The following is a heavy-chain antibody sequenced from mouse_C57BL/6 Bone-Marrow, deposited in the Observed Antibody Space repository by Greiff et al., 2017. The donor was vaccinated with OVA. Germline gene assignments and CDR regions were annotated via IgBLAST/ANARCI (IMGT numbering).Heavy chain of an antibody. CDR1: GYSITSGYY. J-gene: IGHJ1*03. V-gene: IGHV3-6*01. CDR2: ISYDGSN. Sequence: VQLQQSGPGLVKPSQSLSLTCSVTGYSITSGYYWNWIRQFPGNKLEWMGYISYDGSNNYNPSLKNRISITRDTSKNQFFLKLNSVTTEDTATYYCARRAVVGYFDVWGTGTTVTVSS. D-gene: IGHD1-1*01. CDR3: ARRAVVGYFDV.